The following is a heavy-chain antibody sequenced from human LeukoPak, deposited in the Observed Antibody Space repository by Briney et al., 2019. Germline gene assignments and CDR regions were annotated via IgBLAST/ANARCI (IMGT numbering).Heavy chain of an antibody. V-gene: IGHV4-39*01. J-gene: IGHJ5*02. CDR1: GVSIRSSNYF. CDR2: TSYSEGT. D-gene: IGHD3-10*01. Sequence: PSETLFLTCTVSGVSIRSSNYFWGWIRQPPGKGLEWLGSTSYSEGTHYNPSLKSRLIMNIDTSKNQFSLKLSSVTAADTALYYCARHARYRSGEDWFDPWGQGTLVTVSS. CDR3: ARHARYRSGEDWFDP.